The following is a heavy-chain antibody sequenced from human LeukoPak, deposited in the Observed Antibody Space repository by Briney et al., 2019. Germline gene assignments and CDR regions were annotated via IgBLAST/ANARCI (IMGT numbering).Heavy chain of an antibody. CDR2: INPNNHGT. Sequence: ASVKVSCKASGFTFTGYYLHWVRQAPGQGLEWMGWINPNNHGTKYAQKFQGRVTMTTDTSTSTAFMELRSLRPDDSAVYYCARTLFNVQDAYYYYGMNVWGQGTTVTVSS. CDR1: GFTFTGYY. V-gene: IGHV1-2*02. D-gene: IGHD2-21*01. CDR3: ARTLFNVQDAYYYYGMNV. J-gene: IGHJ6*02.